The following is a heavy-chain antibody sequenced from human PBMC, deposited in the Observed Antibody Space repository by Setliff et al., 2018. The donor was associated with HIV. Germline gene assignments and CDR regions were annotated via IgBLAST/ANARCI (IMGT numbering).Heavy chain of an antibody. CDR2: IYPGDSET. V-gene: IGHV5-51*01. CDR1: GFPFTTYR. J-gene: IGHJ2*01. Sequence: PGESLKISCQAFGFPFTTYRISWVRQMPGKGLEWMGIIYPGDSETRHSPSFEGQVTISADKSISTAYLKWNSLKASDTAMYYCARSDYDVLTGFWYFDVWGRGTLVTVSS. D-gene: IGHD3-9*01. CDR3: ARSDYDVLTGFWYFDV.